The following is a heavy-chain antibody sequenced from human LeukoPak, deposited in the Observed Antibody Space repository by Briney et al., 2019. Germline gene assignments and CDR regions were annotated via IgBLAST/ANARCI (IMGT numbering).Heavy chain of an antibody. CDR3: ARAVVPAANKNYYYYYMDV. V-gene: IGHV1-18*01. CDR1: GYTFTSYG. J-gene: IGHJ6*03. Sequence: ASVKVSCKASGYTFTSYGISWVRQAPGQGLEWMGWISAYNGNTNYAQKLQGRVTMTTDTPTSTAYMELRSLRSDDTAVYYCARAVVPAANKNYYYYYMDVWGKGTTVTVSS. D-gene: IGHD2-2*01. CDR2: ISAYNGNT.